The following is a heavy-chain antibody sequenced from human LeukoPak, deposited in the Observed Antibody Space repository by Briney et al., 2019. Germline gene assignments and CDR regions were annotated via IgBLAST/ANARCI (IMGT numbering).Heavy chain of an antibody. V-gene: IGHV1-69*04. D-gene: IGHD6-19*01. CDR1: GGTFSSYA. CDR3: ARLRGSSGWSPYYYYYGMDV. Sequence: SVKVSCKASGGTFSSYAISWVRQAPGQGLEWMGRIIPILGIANYAQKFQGRVTITADKSTSTAYMELSSLRSEDTAVYYCARLRGSSGWSPYYYYYGMDVWGQGTTVTVSS. J-gene: IGHJ6*02. CDR2: IIPILGIA.